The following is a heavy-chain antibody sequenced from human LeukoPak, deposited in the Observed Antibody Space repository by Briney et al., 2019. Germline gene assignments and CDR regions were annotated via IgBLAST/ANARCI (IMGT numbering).Heavy chain of an antibody. CDR1: GFTFSSYG. D-gene: IGHD2-2*01. Sequence: PGGSLRLSCAASGFTFSSYGMHWVRQAPGKGLEWVAVIWYDGSKYYADSVKGRFTISRDNSKNTLYLQMNSLRAEDTAVYYCARGRYQPSSNYYMDVWGKGTTVTVSS. V-gene: IGHV3-33*01. J-gene: IGHJ6*03. CDR2: IWYDGSK. CDR3: ARGRYQPSSNYYMDV.